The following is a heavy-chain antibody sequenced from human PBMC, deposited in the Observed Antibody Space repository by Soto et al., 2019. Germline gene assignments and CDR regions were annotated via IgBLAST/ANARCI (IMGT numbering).Heavy chain of an antibody. CDR2: INPSGGST. J-gene: IGHJ4*02. CDR1: GYTFTIYY. CDR3: ARSRDSFDY. Sequence: GASVKVSCKAAGYTFTIYYMHWVRQAPGQGLEWMGIINPSGGSTSYAQMFQGRVTMTRDTSTSTVYMELSSLRSEDTAIYYCARSRDSFDYWGQGTLVTVSS. V-gene: IGHV1-46*01.